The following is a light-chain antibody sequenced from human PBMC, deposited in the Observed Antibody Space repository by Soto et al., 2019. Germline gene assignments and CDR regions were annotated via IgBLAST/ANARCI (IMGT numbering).Light chain of an antibody. Sequence: EIVLTQSPGTLALSPGEGATLSCRASQSVSKYLAWYQQKPGQAPRLLIYGASSRATGIPDSFSGSGSGTDFTFTFIRLEPEDFAVYYCQQYGGSPQTFGQGTKVVIK. J-gene: IGKJ1*01. CDR1: QSVSKY. CDR3: QQYGGSPQT. V-gene: IGKV3-20*01. CDR2: GAS.